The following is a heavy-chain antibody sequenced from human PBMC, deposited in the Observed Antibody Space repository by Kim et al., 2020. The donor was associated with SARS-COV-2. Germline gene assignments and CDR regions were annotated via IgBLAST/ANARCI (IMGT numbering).Heavy chain of an antibody. CDR3: AKGALVTMIVVVMTWFDP. Sequence: GGSLRLSCAASGFTFSSYAMSWVRQAPGKGLEWVSAISGSGGSTYYADSVKGRFTISRDNSKNTLYLQMNSLRAEDTAVYYCAKGALVTMIVVVMTWFDPWGQGTLVTVSS. J-gene: IGHJ5*02. CDR2: ISGSGGST. V-gene: IGHV3-23*01. D-gene: IGHD3-22*01. CDR1: GFTFSSYA.